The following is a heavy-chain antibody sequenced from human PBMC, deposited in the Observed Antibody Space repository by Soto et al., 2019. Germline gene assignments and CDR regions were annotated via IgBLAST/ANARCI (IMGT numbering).Heavy chain of an antibody. CDR1: GFPFSTTD. V-gene: IGHV3-23*01. CDR3: AKNSGWFNT. CDR2: IGGSGETT. Sequence: PRGSLRLSCAASGFPFSTTDMSWVRQAPGKGLEWVSTIGGSGETTYYADSVKGRFTISRDNSKNTLYLQMNSLRADDTALYYCAKNSGWFNTWGQGALVTVSS. D-gene: IGHD3-10*01. J-gene: IGHJ5*02.